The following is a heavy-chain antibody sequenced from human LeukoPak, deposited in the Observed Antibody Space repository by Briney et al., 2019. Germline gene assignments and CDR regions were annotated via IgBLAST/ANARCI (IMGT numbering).Heavy chain of an antibody. J-gene: IGHJ4*02. D-gene: IGHD3-10*01. CDR3: AKSGLWFGDYYFDY. V-gene: IGHV3-74*01. Sequence: GGSVRLSCAASGFTFSSYWMHWVRQAPGKGLVWVSRINSDGSSTTYADSVKGRFTFSRDNAENTLYLQMNSLRAEDTAVYYCAKSGLWFGDYYFDYWGQGTLVTVSS. CDR2: INSDGSST. CDR1: GFTFSSYW.